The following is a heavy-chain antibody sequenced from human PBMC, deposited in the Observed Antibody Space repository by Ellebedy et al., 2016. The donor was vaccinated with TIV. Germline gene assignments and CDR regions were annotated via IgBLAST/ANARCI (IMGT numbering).Heavy chain of an antibody. Sequence: GESLKISXAASGFTFTNYAMTWVRQAPGKGLEWVSGITGSGDDTYYAHSVKGRFTISRENSKNTLYLQMNSLRAEDTAVYYCARRGRGTVGFDNWGQGTLVTVSS. CDR2: ITGSGDDT. V-gene: IGHV3-23*01. D-gene: IGHD1-7*01. CDR1: GFTFTNYA. CDR3: ARRGRGTVGFDN. J-gene: IGHJ4*02.